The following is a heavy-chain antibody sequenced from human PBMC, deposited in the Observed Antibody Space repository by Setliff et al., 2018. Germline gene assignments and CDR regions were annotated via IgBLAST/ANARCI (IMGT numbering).Heavy chain of an antibody. D-gene: IGHD3-22*01. V-gene: IGHV4-59*01. Sequence: PSETLSLTCTVSGGSISSYYWSWIRQPPGKGLEWIGYIYYSGSTNYNPSLKSRVTISLDTSKNQFSLKLSSVTAADTAVYYCARAAKYDSSGYYGLWFDPWGQGTLVTVSS. CDR3: ARAAKYDSSGYYGLWFDP. J-gene: IGHJ5*02. CDR1: GGSISSYY. CDR2: IYYSGST.